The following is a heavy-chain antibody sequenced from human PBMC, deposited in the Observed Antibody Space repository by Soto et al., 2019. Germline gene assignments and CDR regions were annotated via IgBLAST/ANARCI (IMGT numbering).Heavy chain of an antibody. CDR3: ARVIGCSSTSCYVHMNYYYYYYMDV. CDR2: IYYSGST. J-gene: IGHJ6*03. V-gene: IGHV4-59*01. CDR1: GGSISSYY. Sequence: PSETLSLTCTVSGGSISSYYWSWIRQPPGKGLEWIGYIYYSGSTNYNPSLKSRVTISVDTSKNQFSLKLSSVTAADTAVYYCARVIGCSSTSCYVHMNYYYYYYMDVWGKGTTVTVSS. D-gene: IGHD2-2*01.